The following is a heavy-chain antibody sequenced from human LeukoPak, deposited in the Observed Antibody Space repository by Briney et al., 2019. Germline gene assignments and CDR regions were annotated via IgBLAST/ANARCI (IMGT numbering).Heavy chain of an antibody. J-gene: IGHJ4*02. D-gene: IGHD3-10*01. CDR1: GFTFSSYW. CDR2: IGSDGSSA. V-gene: IGHV3-74*01. Sequence: GGSLRLSCAASGFTFSSYWMHWVRQAPGKGLVWVSRIGSDGSSANYADSVKGRFTISRDNAKNTLYLQMNSLRAKDTAVYYCARSSGLVHYYWGQGTVVTVSS. CDR3: ARSSGLVHYY.